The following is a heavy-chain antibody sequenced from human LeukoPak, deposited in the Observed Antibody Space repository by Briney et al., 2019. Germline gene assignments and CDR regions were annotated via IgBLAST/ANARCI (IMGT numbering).Heavy chain of an antibody. D-gene: IGHD1-1*01. Sequence: GGSLRLSCAASGFTFSSYAMNWVRQAPGKGLEWVSAISGSGETIFYADPVKGRFTVSRDNSKNTLYVQMNSLSVEDTAVYFCAKADPGTGAFDYWGQGSLVTVSS. CDR2: ISGSGETI. CDR3: AKADPGTGAFDY. V-gene: IGHV3-23*01. J-gene: IGHJ4*02. CDR1: GFTFSSYA.